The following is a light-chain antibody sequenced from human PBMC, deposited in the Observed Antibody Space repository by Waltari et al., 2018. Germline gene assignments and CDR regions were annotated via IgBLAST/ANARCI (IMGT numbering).Light chain of an antibody. V-gene: IGLV1-47*01. CDR1: SSNIGSSS. J-gene: IGLJ2*01. CDR2: GSN. Sequence: QSVLTQPPSASGPPEQTITISCSGSSSNIGSSSVYWYQQFPGTAPKLLIYGSNQRPSGVPDRFSGSKSGTSASLAISGVRSEDEADYFCAAWDNNLNGHVVFGGGTKLTVL. CDR3: AAWDNNLNGHVV.